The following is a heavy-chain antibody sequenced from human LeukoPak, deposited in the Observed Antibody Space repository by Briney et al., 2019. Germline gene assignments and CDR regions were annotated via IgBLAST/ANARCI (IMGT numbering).Heavy chain of an antibody. CDR1: GFTFSGYG. Sequence: GRSLRLSCAASGFTFSGYGMHWVRQAPGKGLEWVAVISYDGSNKYHADSVKGRFTISRDNSKNTLYLQMNSLRANDTSVYYCAKELGYCTSTSCPFDYWGLGTLVTVSS. D-gene: IGHD2-2*01. CDR3: AKELGYCTSTSCPFDY. CDR2: ISYDGSNK. J-gene: IGHJ4*02. V-gene: IGHV3-30*18.